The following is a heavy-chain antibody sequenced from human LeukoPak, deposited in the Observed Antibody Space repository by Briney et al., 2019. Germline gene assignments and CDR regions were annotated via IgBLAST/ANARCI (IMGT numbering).Heavy chain of an antibody. D-gene: IGHD1-14*01. CDR2: IKQDESEK. CDR3: ARAQFPGRNDAFDI. Sequence: PGGSLRLSCVASGFTFSSYWMSWVRQAPGKGLEWVATIKQDESEKYYVDSVKGRFTISRDNAKNSLYLQMNSLRAEDTAVYYCARAQFPGRNDAFDIWGQGTMVTVSS. V-gene: IGHV3-7*01. J-gene: IGHJ3*02. CDR1: GFTFSSYW.